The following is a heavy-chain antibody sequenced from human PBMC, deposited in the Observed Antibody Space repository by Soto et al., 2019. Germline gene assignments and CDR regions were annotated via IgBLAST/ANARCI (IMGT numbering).Heavy chain of an antibody. V-gene: IGHV1-3*01. J-gene: IGHJ4*02. CDR3: ARDLGFRSFDVTGNYFGS. Sequence: QVVLVQSGTEVKKPGASVTVSCKASGYTFSDYAIHWVRQAPGQRLEWMGWIYAGNGNTKYSPKFQDRVTISRDTSASTAYMELNSLRSEDTAIYFCARDLGFRSFDVTGNYFGSWGKGTQVTVSS. CDR1: GYTFSDYA. D-gene: IGHD3-9*01. CDR2: IYAGNGNT.